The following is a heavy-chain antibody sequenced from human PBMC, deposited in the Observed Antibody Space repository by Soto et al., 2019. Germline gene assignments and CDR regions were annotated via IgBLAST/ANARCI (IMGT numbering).Heavy chain of an antibody. CDR3: VRDTYGTGIDS. Sequence: EVQLVESGGGLVQPGGSLRLSCAASGFTFNNYWMHWVRQDPGKGLMWVSHIDNDGSITSYADSVKGRFTISRDNAENTVYLQMSSLRDEDTGFYYCVRDTYGTGIDSWGQGTLVSVSS. CDR2: IDNDGSIT. CDR1: GFTFNNYW. J-gene: IGHJ4*02. V-gene: IGHV3-74*01. D-gene: IGHD1-26*01.